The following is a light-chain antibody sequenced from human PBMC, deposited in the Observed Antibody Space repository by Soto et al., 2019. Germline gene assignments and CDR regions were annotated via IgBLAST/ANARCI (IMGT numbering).Light chain of an antibody. CDR1: QSVSSSY. V-gene: IGKV3-20*01. CDR3: QQYGSPLT. J-gene: IGKJ4*01. Sequence: EIVLTQSPGTLSLSPGERATLSCRASQSVSSSYLAWYQQKPGQAPRLLIYGASSRATGIPDRFSGSGSGTDFTLTISRLAPEDFAVYYCQQYGSPLTFGGGTKVEIK. CDR2: GAS.